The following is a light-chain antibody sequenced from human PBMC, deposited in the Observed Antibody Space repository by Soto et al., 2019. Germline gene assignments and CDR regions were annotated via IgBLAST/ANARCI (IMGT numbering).Light chain of an antibody. CDR3: NPYSGGTTRYL. J-gene: IGLJ1*01. CDR2: DVS. V-gene: IGLV2-14*01. CDR1: STDVGGYNY. Sequence: QSVLTQPASVSGSPGQSITISCTGTSTDVGGYNYVSWYQQHPGKAPKLLISDVSNRPSGVSFRFSGSKSGNTASLTISAFQVEDEANYYCNPYSGGTTRYLSGRGNKVTVL.